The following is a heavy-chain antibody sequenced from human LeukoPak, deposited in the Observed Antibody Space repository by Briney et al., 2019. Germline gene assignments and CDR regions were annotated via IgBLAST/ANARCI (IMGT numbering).Heavy chain of an antibody. CDR2: INLNSGGT. V-gene: IGHV1-2*02. D-gene: IGHD3-10*01. CDR3: ARGKGVLLWFGGKGDAFDI. CDR1: GYTFTGYY. J-gene: IGHJ3*02. Sequence: ASVKVSCKASGYTFTGYYMHWVRQAPGQGLEGMGWINLNSGGTNYAQKFQGRVTMTRDTSISTAYMELSSLRSEDTAVYYCARGKGVLLWFGGKGDAFDIWGQGTMVTVSS.